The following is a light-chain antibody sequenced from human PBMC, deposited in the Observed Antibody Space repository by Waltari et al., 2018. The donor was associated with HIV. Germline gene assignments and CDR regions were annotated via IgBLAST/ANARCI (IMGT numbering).Light chain of an antibody. CDR1: ELINEY. V-gene: IGKV1-39*01. CDR2: CSS. J-gene: IGKJ5*01. Sequence: IQMNQVPRSLFASVGERGTINCQARELINEYLPWYQMTPGQPPKLLVYCSSTLHRGIPSRFSGSGSGTDYTLTITSLQPEDVGAYFCQQTYITPHTFGLGTRLE. CDR3: QQTYITPHT.